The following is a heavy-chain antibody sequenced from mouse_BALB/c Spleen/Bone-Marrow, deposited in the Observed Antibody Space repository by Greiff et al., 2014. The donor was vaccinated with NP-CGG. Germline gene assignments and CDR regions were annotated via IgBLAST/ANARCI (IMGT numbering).Heavy chain of an antibody. CDR2: IDPSDSYT. J-gene: IGHJ2*01. Sequence: VQLQQSGAELVKPGASVKLSCKASGYTFTSYWMHWVKQRPGQGLEWIGEIDPSDSYTNYNQKFKGKATLTVDKSPSTAYMQLSSLTSEDSAVYYCARDSITTVVATDYWGQGTTLTVSS. V-gene: IGHV1-69*02. CDR1: GYTFTSYW. D-gene: IGHD1-1*01. CDR3: ARDSITTVVATDY.